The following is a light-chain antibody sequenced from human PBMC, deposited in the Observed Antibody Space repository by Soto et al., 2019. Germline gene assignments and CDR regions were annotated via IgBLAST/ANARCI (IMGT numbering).Light chain of an antibody. V-gene: IGLV2-14*03. CDR2: DVT. CDR3: SSYTSSSTPV. J-gene: IGLJ3*02. CDR1: SSDVGGYNY. Sequence: QSALTQPASVSGSPGQSITISCTGTSSDVGGYNYVSWYQLHPGKAPKLMIYDVTRRPSGVSHRFSCSKSGNTASLTISGLQADDEADYYCSSYTSSSTPVFGGGTKVTVL.